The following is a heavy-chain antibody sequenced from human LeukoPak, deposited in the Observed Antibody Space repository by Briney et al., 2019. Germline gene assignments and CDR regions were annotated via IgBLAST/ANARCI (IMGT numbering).Heavy chain of an antibody. J-gene: IGHJ3*02. D-gene: IGHD5-24*01. V-gene: IGHV3-21*01. CDR3: ARGRWDGYNLLDAFDI. CDR1: GGSISSSS. Sequence: ETLSLTCTVSGGSISSSSYYWGWIRQPPGKGLEWVSSISSSSIYIYYADSLKGRFTISRDNAKNSLFLQMNSLRAEDTAVYYCARGRWDGYNLLDAFDIWGQGTVVTVSS. CDR2: ISSSSIYI.